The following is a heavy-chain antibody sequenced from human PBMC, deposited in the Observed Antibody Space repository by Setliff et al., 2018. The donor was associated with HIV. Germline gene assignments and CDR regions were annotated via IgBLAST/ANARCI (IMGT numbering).Heavy chain of an antibody. J-gene: IGHJ3*02. V-gene: IGHV4-34*01. CDR3: ARVVPREVAPGGFDI. CDR1: GGSFSGSY. CDR2: IYYSGST. D-gene: IGHD5-12*01. Sequence: SETLSLTCAVYGGSFSGSYWSWIRQPPGKGLEWIASIYYSGSTYYAPSLKSRVTISVDTSKNQFSLKLTSVTAADTAVYFCARVVPREVAPGGFDIWGQGTMVTVSS.